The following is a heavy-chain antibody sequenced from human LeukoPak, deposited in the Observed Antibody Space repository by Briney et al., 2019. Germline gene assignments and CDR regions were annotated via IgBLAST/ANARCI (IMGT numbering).Heavy chain of an antibody. J-gene: IGHJ4*02. Sequence: SETLSLTCAVYGGSFSGYYWSWIRQPPGKGLEWIGEINHSGSTNYNPSLKSRVTISVDTSKNQFSLKLSSVTAADTAVYYCARRRGYSYGLDYWGQGTLVTVSS. CDR2: INHSGST. V-gene: IGHV4-34*01. CDR3: ARRRGYSYGLDY. CDR1: GGSFSGYY. D-gene: IGHD5-18*01.